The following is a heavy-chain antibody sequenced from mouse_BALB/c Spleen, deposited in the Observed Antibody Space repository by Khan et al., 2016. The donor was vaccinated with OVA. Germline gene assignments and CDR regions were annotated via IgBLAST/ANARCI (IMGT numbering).Heavy chain of an antibody. CDR3: TRLDYYYGREGFAY. CDR2: VSPGGGYT. D-gene: IGHD1-1*01. Sequence: EVELVESGGDLVKPGGSLKLSCAASGFTFSPYGMSWVRQTPDKRLEWVATVSPGGGYTYYPDSVKGRFTISRDNAKNTPYLQMSGLKSEDTAMFYCTRLDYYYGREGFAYWGQGTLVTVSA. V-gene: IGHV5-6*01. CDR1: GFTFSPYG. J-gene: IGHJ3*01.